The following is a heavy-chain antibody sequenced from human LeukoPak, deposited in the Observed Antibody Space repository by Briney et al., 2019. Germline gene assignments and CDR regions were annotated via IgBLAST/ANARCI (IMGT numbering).Heavy chain of an antibody. CDR3: ARASRNYDSSGYYFRYYYYYYMDV. Sequence: PGGSLRLSCAASGFTFSSYWMHWVRQAPGKGLVWVSRINSDGSSTSYADSVKGRFTISRDNAKNTLYMQMNSLTAEDTAVYYCARASRNYDSSGYYFRYYYYYYMDVWGKGTTVTVSS. D-gene: IGHD3-22*01. J-gene: IGHJ6*03. V-gene: IGHV3-74*01. CDR2: INSDGSST. CDR1: GFTFSSYW.